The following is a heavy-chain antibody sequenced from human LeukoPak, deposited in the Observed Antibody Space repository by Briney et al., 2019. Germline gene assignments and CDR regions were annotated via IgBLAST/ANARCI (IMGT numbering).Heavy chain of an antibody. V-gene: IGHV4-39*07. Sequence: SETLSLTCTVSGGSISSSSYYWGWIRQPPGKGLEWIGSIYYSGSTYYNPSLKSRVTISVDTSKNQFSLKLSSVTAADTAVYYCARDANGYYDSSGHDYWGQGTLVTVSS. D-gene: IGHD3-22*01. CDR2: IYYSGST. CDR1: GGSISSSSYY. J-gene: IGHJ4*02. CDR3: ARDANGYYDSSGHDY.